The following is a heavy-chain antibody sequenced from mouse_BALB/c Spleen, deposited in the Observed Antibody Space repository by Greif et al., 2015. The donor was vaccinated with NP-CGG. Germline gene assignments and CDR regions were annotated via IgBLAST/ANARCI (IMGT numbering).Heavy chain of an antibody. J-gene: IGHJ4*01. D-gene: IGHD1-2*01. CDR1: GYTFSSYW. CDR2: ILPGSGST. CDR3: ARLPTATYAMDY. V-gene: IGHV1-9*01. Sequence: QVQLQQSGAELMKPGASVKISCKATGYTFSSYWIEWVKQRPGHGLEWIGEILPGSGSTNYNEKFKGKATFTADTSSNTAYMQLSSLTSEDSAVYYCARLPTATYAMDYWGQGTSVTVSS.